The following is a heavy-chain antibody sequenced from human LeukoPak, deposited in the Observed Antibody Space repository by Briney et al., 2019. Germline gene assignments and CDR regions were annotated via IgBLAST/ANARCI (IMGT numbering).Heavy chain of an antibody. Sequence: SGTLSLTCTVSGASISKYYWTWVRQTVGKGLEWIGRIYGDGTITYNPSLKSRVTMSVDTSKNQFSLRLTSVTAADTAMYYCARDSGTTGEVKFDPWGQGTLVTVSS. CDR1: GASISKYY. J-gene: IGHJ5*02. CDR2: IYGDGTI. D-gene: IGHD3-10*01. CDR3: ARDSGTTGEVKFDP. V-gene: IGHV4-4*07.